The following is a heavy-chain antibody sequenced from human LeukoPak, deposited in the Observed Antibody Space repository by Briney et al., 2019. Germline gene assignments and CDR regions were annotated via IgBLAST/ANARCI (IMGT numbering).Heavy chain of an antibody. V-gene: IGHV4-59*01. J-gene: IGHJ4*02. CDR1: GGSISSYY. CDR3: ARVAVAGYYFDY. Sequence: SETLSLTCTVSGGSISSYYWSWIRQPPGKGLEWSGHIHYSGSTNYNPSLNRRVTVSVDTSKNQFSLKLSSVTAADTGVYYCARVAVAGYYFDYWGQGTLVTVSS. D-gene: IGHD6-19*01. CDR2: IHYSGST.